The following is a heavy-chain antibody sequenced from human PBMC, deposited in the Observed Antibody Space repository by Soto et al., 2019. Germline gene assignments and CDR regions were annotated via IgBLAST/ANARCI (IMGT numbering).Heavy chain of an antibody. CDR2: IYHSGST. J-gene: IGHJ5*02. Sequence: XGSLSLTCAVSGYSISSGYYWGWIRQPPGKGLEWIGSIYHSGSTYYNPSLKSRVTISVDTSKNQFSLKLSSVTAADTAVYYCARDTTYYYDSSGYLHNWFDPWGQGTLVTVSS. V-gene: IGHV4-38-2*02. CDR3: ARDTTYYYDSSGYLHNWFDP. CDR1: GYSISSGYY. D-gene: IGHD3-22*01.